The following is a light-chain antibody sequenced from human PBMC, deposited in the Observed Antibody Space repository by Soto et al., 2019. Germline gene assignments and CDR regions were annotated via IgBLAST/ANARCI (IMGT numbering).Light chain of an antibody. CDR1: QSVSGSS. V-gene: IGKV3-20*01. CDR2: GAS. CDR3: QQYDSSPSSFT. Sequence: EIVLTQSPGTLSLSPGERATLSCRASQSVSGSSLAWYQQKPGQAPRLLIYGASSWATGIPDRFSGSGSGTDFTLTINRLEPEDFAVYYCQQYDSSPSSFTFGPGTKVDIK. J-gene: IGKJ3*01.